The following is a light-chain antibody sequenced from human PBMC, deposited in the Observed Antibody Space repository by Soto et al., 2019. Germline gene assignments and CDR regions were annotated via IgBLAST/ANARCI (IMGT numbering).Light chain of an antibody. CDR2: SGS. V-gene: IGKV3-15*01. Sequence: EIVMTQSPATVSVSPGERATLSCRASQSVISRLAWYQQKPGQAPRLLIYSGSTRATGIPARFSGRGSGTKFTLFISSLQSEDFAVYYCQQYNNWPVTFGGGTKVEI. CDR3: QQYNNWPVT. J-gene: IGKJ4*01. CDR1: QSVISR.